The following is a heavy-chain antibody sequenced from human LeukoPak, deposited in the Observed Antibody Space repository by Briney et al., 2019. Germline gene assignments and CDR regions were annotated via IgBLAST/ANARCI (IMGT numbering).Heavy chain of an antibody. D-gene: IGHD3-3*01. CDR3: ARRITIFGVVPFQYYFDY. CDR1: GGSISSYY. J-gene: IGHJ4*02. CDR2: IYYSGST. V-gene: IGHV4-59*01. Sequence: SETLSLNCTVSGGSISSYYRSWIRQPPGKGLEWIGYIYYSGSTNYNPSLKSRVTISVDTSKNQFSLKLSSVTAADTAVYYCARRITIFGVVPFQYYFDYWGQGTLVTVSS.